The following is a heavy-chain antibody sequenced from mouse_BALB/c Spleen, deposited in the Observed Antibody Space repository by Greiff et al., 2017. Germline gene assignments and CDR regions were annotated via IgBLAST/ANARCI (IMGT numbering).Heavy chain of an antibody. D-gene: IGHD2-2*01. CDR3: AREHGYTWCAY. J-gene: IGHJ3*01. CDR2: IWAGGST. V-gene: IGHV2-9*02. Sequence: QVQLQQSGPGLVAPSQSLSITCTVSGFSLTSYGVHWVRQPPGKGLEWLGVIWAGGSTNYNSALMSRLSISKDNSKSQVFLKMHSLQTDDTAMYYCAREHGYTWCAYWGQGTLVTVSA. CDR1: GFSLTSYG.